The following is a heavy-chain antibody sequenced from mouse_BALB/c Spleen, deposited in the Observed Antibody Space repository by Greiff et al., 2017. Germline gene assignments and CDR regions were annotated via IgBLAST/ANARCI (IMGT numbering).Heavy chain of an antibody. CDR2: IWAGGST. D-gene: IGHD2-4*01. V-gene: IGHV2-9*02. Sequence: VKLMESGPGLVAPSQSLSITCTVSGFSLTSYGVHWVRQPPGKGLEWLGVIWAGGSTNYNSALMSRLSISKDNSKSQVFLKMNSLQTDDTAMYYCARADYDEAMDYWGQGTSVTVSS. CDR1: GFSLTSYG. J-gene: IGHJ4*01. CDR3: ARADYDEAMDY.